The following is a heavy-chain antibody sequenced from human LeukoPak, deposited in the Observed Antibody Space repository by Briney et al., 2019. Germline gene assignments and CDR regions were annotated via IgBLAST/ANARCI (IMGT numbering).Heavy chain of an antibody. CDR2: ISAYNGNT. CDR1: GYTFTSYG. CDR3: ARVYDSSGCPSSDAFDI. D-gene: IGHD3-22*01. Sequence: ASVKVSCKASGYTFTSYGISWVRQAPGQGLEWMGWISAYNGNTNYAQKLQGRVTMTTDTSTSTAYMELRSLRSDDTAVYYCARVYDSSGCPSSDAFDIWGQGTMVTVSS. V-gene: IGHV1-18*01. J-gene: IGHJ3*02.